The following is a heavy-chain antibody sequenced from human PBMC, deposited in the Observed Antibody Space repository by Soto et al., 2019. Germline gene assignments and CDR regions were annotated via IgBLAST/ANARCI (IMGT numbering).Heavy chain of an antibody. D-gene: IGHD2-8*01. V-gene: IGHV4-34*01. Sequence: PSETLSLTCGVHGRSLSGDYWSWIRRPPGKGLEWIGEINGNGNTNYNPSLKSRVTISADTSKSQFSLKASSVTAADTAIYYCARNGYYAIDYWGQGILVTVSS. CDR3: ARNGYYAIDY. J-gene: IGHJ4*02. CDR2: INGNGNT. CDR1: GRSLSGDY.